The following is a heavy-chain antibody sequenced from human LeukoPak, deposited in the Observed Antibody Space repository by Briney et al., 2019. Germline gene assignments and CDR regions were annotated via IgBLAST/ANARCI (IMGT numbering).Heavy chain of an antibody. CDR2: IYYGGST. Sequence: SQTLSLTCTVSGDSISSGGYYWSWIRQHPGKGLEWIGYIYYGGSTYYNPSLKSRLTISVDTSKNQFSLKLNSVTAADTAVYYCAKESGQHAFDIWGQGTMVTVSS. V-gene: IGHV4-31*03. CDR1: GDSISSGGYY. D-gene: IGHD1-1*01. CDR3: AKESGQHAFDI. J-gene: IGHJ3*02.